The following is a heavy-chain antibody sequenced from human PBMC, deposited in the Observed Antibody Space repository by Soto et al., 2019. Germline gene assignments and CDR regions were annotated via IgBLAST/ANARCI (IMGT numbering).Heavy chain of an antibody. V-gene: IGHV3-74*01. CDR3: ESGGVAGSGTYSNDH. CDR2: ISINGGST. D-gene: IGHD3-10*01. Sequence: EVQLVESGGGLVQPGGSLRLSCAASGFTFSSYWMHWVRQAPGKGLVWVSRISINGGSTSYADSVKGRFTISRDHSMNTLYLQLNRLRAEDTAVYYCESGGVAGSGTYSNDHWGRGTLVPVSS. J-gene: IGHJ5*02. CDR1: GFTFSSYW.